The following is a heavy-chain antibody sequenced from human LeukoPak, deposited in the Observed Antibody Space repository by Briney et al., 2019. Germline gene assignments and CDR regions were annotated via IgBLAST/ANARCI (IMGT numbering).Heavy chain of an antibody. CDR1: GGSISSYY. Sequence: SETLSLTCTVSGGSISSYYWSWTRQPPGKGLEWIGYIYYSGSTNYNPSLKSRVTISVDTSKNQFSLKLSSVTAADTAVYYCARDLGRHSGSQYYYYYGMDVWGQGTTVTVSS. CDR3: ARDLGRHSGSQYYYYYGMDV. J-gene: IGHJ6*02. V-gene: IGHV4-59*01. CDR2: IYYSGST. D-gene: IGHD1-26*01.